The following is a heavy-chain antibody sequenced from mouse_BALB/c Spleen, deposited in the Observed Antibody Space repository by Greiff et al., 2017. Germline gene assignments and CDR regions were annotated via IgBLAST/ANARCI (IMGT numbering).Heavy chain of an antibody. J-gene: IGHJ4*01. D-gene: IGHD1-2*01. Sequence: EVKLMESGGGLVKPGGSLKLSCAASGFTFSSYAMSWVRQTPEKRLEWVASISSGGSTYYPDSVKGRFTISRDNARNILYLQMSSLRSEDTAMYYCARGGLILRRGYAMDYWGQGTSVTVSS. CDR3: ARGGLILRRGYAMDY. CDR2: ISSGGST. CDR1: GFTFSSYA. V-gene: IGHV5-6-5*01.